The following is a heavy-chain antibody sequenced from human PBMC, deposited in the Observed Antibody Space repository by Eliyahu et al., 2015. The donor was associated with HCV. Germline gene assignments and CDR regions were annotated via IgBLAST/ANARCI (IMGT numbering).Heavy chain of an antibody. Sequence: EVHLVESGGGLVKPGGSLRLSCVVSGINFGSXSLNWVRQAPGKGLEWXSSMSSSGVYIHYAGSVKGRFTISRDNAKNSLFLQMNSLRVEDSGLYYCATSKVAADPNXDNWGQGTLVXVSS. J-gene: IGHJ4*02. D-gene: IGHD6-13*01. CDR3: ATSKVAADPNXDN. V-gene: IGHV3-21*06. CDR2: MSSSGVYI. CDR1: GINFGSXS.